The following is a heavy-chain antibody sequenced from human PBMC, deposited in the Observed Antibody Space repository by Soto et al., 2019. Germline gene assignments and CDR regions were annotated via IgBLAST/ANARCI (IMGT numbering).Heavy chain of an antibody. D-gene: IGHD3-3*01. J-gene: IGHJ4*02. Sequence: QVQLVESGGGLVKPGGSLRLSCAASGFTFSDYYMSWIRQAPGKGLEWVSYISSSSSYTNYADSVKGRFTISRDNAKNSLYLQMNSLRAEDTAVYYCARDGGTIFGVVINDFDYWGQGTLVTVSS. CDR1: GFTFSDYY. CDR2: ISSSSSYT. CDR3: ARDGGTIFGVVINDFDY. V-gene: IGHV3-11*06.